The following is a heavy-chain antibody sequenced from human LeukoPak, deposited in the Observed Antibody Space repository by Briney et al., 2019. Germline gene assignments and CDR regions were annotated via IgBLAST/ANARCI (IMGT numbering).Heavy chain of an antibody. CDR2: IRYDGSKK. J-gene: IGHJ4*02. V-gene: IGHV3-30*02. CDR1: GFTFSSYG. Sequence: GGSLRLSCATSGFTFSSYGMHWVRQAPGKGLEWVAFIRYDGSKKYYADSVKGRFTISRDNSKNTLSLQMNSLRAEDTAVYYCAKDREYSTTPYYFDYWGQGTLVTVSS. D-gene: IGHD6-6*01. CDR3: AKDREYSTTPYYFDY.